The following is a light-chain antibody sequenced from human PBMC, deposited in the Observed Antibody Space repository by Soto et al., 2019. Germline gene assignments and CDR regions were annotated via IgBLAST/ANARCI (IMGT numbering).Light chain of an antibody. CDR2: DAS. CDR1: QTVSSY. CDR3: QQRSNWPTT. V-gene: IGKV3-11*01. Sequence: EIVLTQSPATLSLSPGDRATLSCRASQTVSSYLAWYQQKPGQAPRLLIYDASSRATGIPARFSGSESGTDFTLTITSLEPEDFADYYCQQRSNWPTTFGEGTKVEIK. J-gene: IGKJ4*01.